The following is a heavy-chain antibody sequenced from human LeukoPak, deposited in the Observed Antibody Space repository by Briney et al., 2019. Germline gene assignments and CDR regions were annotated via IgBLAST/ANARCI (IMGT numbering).Heavy chain of an antibody. V-gene: IGHV4-34*01. J-gene: IGHJ5*02. Sequence: PSETLSLTCAVYGGSFSGYYWSWIRQPPGKGLEWIGEINHSGSTNYNPSLKSRVTISVDTSKNQFSLKLSSVTAADTAVYYCARGRTPKQAPVTTVTTSGWFDPWGQGTLVTVSS. CDR1: GGSFSGYY. D-gene: IGHD4-17*01. CDR2: INHSGST. CDR3: ARGRTPKQAPVTTVTTSGWFDP.